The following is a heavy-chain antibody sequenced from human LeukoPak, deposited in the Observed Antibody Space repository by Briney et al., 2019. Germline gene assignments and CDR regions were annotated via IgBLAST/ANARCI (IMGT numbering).Heavy chain of an antibody. CDR3: ARGGSGSSYLVHI. J-gene: IGHJ4*02. CDR2: ISTDGSST. V-gene: IGHV3-74*01. CDR1: GFTFSNYM. D-gene: IGHD1-26*01. Sequence: PGGSLRLSCAASGFTFSNYMMHWVRQAPGKGLVWVSLISTDGSSTRYADSVKGRFTISRDNAKNTLYVQMNSLRAEDTAVYYCARGGSGSSYLVHIWGQGTLVTVSS.